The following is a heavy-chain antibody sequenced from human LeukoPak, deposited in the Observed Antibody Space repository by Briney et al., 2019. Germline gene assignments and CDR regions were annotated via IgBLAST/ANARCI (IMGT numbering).Heavy chain of an antibody. J-gene: IGHJ4*02. CDR3: ARDSDDYVWGSYRYDYFDY. Sequence: PGGSLRLSCAASGFTFSSYWMSWVRQAPGKGLEWVANIKQDGSEKYYVDSVKGRFTISRDNAKSSLYLQMNSLRAEDTAVYYCARDSDDYVWGSYRYDYFDYWGQGTLVTVSS. V-gene: IGHV3-7*03. CDR1: GFTFSSYW. D-gene: IGHD3-16*02. CDR2: IKQDGSEK.